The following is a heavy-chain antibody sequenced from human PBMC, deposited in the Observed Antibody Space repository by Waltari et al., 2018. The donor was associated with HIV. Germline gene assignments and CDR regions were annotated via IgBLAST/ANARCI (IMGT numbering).Heavy chain of an antibody. CDR1: GFTFSSYW. CDR3: ARDLVVLRYFDWLSTYFDY. D-gene: IGHD3-9*01. Sequence: EVQLVESGGGLVQPGGSLRLSCAASGFTFSSYWMHWVRQAPGKGLVWVSRMKSDGNITTYADSVKGRFTISRDNAKNTLFLQMNSLRAEDTAIYYCARDLVVLRYFDWLSTYFDYWGQGTLVTVSS. V-gene: IGHV3-74*01. J-gene: IGHJ4*02. CDR2: MKSDGNIT.